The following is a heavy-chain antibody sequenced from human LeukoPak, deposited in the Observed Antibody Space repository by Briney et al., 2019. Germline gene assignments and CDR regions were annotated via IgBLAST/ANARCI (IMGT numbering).Heavy chain of an antibody. D-gene: IGHD5-18*01. CDR2: INAGNGNT. V-gene: IGHV1-3*01. J-gene: IGHJ4*02. CDR3: AARYSYDPLGIDY. Sequence: ASVTVSCKASGYSFTSYAMHWVRQAPGQRLEWMGWINAGNGNTKYSQKFQGRVTMTEDTSTDTAYMELSSLRSEDTAVYYCAARYSYDPLGIDYWGQGTLVTVSS. CDR1: GYSFTSYA.